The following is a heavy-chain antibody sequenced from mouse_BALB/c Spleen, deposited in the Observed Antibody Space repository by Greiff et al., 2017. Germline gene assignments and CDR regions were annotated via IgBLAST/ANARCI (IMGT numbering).Heavy chain of an antibody. D-gene: IGHD2-4*01. CDR3: ARGDYDYDVAMDY. J-gene: IGHJ4*01. CDR2: ISYDGSN. V-gene: IGHV3-6*02. CDR1: GYSITSGYY. Sequence: DVHLVESGPGLVKPSQSLSLTCSVTGYSITSGYYWNWIRQFPGNKLEWMGYISYDGSNNYNPSLKNRISITRDTSKNQFFLKLNSVTTEDTATYYCARGDYDYDVAMDYWGQGTSVTVSS.